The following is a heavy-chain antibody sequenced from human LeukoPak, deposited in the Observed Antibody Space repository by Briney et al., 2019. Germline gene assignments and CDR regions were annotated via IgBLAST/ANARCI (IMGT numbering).Heavy chain of an antibody. Sequence: PSETLSLTCTVSGGSISSYYWSWIRQPPGKGLEWIGYIYYSGSTNYNPYLKSRVTISVDTSTNQFSLKLSSVTAADTAVYYCARWYSSSWYGEYFDYWGQGTLVTVSS. V-gene: IGHV4-59*01. CDR3: ARWYSSSWYGEYFDY. J-gene: IGHJ4*02. CDR1: GGSISSYY. CDR2: IYYSGST. D-gene: IGHD6-13*01.